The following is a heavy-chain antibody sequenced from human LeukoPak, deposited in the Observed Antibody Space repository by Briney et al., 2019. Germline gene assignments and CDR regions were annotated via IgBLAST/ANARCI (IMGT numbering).Heavy chain of an antibody. CDR3: ARDSGSYGGYFDY. Sequence: ASVKVSCKVSGYTLTELSMHWVRQAPGQGLEWMGWINPNSGGTNYAQKFQGRVTMTRDTSISTAYMELSRLRSDDTAVYYCARDSGSYGGYFDYWGQGTLVTVSS. CDR1: GYTLTELS. V-gene: IGHV1-2*02. J-gene: IGHJ4*02. CDR2: INPNSGGT. D-gene: IGHD1-26*01.